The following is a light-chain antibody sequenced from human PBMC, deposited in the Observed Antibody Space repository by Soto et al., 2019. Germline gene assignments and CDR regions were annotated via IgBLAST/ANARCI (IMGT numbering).Light chain of an antibody. CDR2: WAS. J-gene: IGKJ1*01. Sequence: DIVMTQSPDSLTVSLGERATINCKSSQSVLYSSNNKNYLAWYQQKPRQPPKLLIYWASTRQSVVPDRFSGSGSGTDFTLTISSLQAEDVAVYYCQQYYSTPRTFGQGTKVDVK. V-gene: IGKV4-1*01. CDR1: QSVLYSSNNKNY. CDR3: QQYYSTPRT.